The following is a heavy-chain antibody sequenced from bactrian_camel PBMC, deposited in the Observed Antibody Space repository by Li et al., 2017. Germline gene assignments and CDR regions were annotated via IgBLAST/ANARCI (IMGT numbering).Heavy chain of an antibody. Sequence: HVQLVESGGGSVQAGGSLTLSCAYTYSRQCMGWFRQTPGKEREGVAVIRLDGTTDYADSVKGRFTISQENAKNTLYLEMTRLKPGDTATYYCAAVGTLYCPDFLNGAPQRFGYSGQGTQVTVS. D-gene: IGHD7*01. J-gene: IGHJ6*01. CDR1: TYSRQC. CDR3: AAVGTLYCPDFLNGAPQRFGY. V-gene: IGHV3S55*01. CDR2: IRLDGTT.